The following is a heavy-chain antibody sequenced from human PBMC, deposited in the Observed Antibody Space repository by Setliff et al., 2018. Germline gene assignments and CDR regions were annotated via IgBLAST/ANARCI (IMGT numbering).Heavy chain of an antibody. Sequence: GGSLRLSCGASGFSFSTHSMTWVRQAPGKGLEWVSSIDGSGSFTYYAGSVRGRFTISRDNAKNSLYLQMNSLRAEDTAVYYCVRGGEGRDDSNSGSWGQGTLVTVSS. CDR2: IDGSGSFT. CDR1: GFSFSTHS. J-gene: IGHJ5*02. CDR3: VRGGEGRDDSNSGS. V-gene: IGHV3-21*01. D-gene: IGHD2-21*02.